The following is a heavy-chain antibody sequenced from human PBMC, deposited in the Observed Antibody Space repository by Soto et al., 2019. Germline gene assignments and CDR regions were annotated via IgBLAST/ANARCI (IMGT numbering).Heavy chain of an antibody. Sequence: EVQLVESGGGLVQPGGSLRLSCAASGFTFSSYEMNWVRQAPGKGLEWVSYISSSGSTIYYADSVKGRFTISRDNAKNSLYLQMNSLRAEDTAVYYCARVPPTTYYYGSGSYSGGQGTLVTVSS. D-gene: IGHD3-10*01. V-gene: IGHV3-48*03. CDR1: GFTFSSYE. J-gene: IGHJ4*02. CDR2: ISSSGSTI. CDR3: ARVPPTTYYYGSGSYS.